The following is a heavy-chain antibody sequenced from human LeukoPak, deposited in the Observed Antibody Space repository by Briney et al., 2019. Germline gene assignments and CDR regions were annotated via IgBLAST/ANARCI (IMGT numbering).Heavy chain of an antibody. D-gene: IGHD4-11*01. Sequence: GASVKVSCKASGGTFSSYAISWVRQAPGQGLEWMGGIIPIFGTANYAQKFQGRVTITADESTSTAYMELSSLRSEDTAVYYCARALTTRGYYYYYMDVWGKGTTVTVSS. CDR2: IIPIFGTA. V-gene: IGHV1-69*01. CDR3: ARALTTRGYYYYYMDV. J-gene: IGHJ6*03. CDR1: GGTFSSYA.